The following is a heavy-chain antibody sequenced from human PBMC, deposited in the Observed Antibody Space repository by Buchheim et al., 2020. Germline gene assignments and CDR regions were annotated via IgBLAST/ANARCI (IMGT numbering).Heavy chain of an antibody. CDR3: ARDLSTNYPSGMDV. CDR2: ISESSDR. V-gene: IGHV3-21*01. CDR1: GFIFSSYS. D-gene: IGHD2-2*01. Sequence: VQLVESGGGVVQPGRSLRLSCAASGFIFSSYSMNWVRQAPGKGLEWVSFISESSDRYYAESMKGRVTISRDNAKNSLYLQMSSLRVEDTAMYYCARDLSTNYPSGMDVWGQGTT. J-gene: IGHJ6*02.